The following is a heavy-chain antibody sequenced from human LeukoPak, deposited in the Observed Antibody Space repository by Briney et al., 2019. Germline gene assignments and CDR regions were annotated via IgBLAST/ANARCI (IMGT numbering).Heavy chain of an antibody. CDR2: ISYDGSNK. J-gene: IGHJ6*03. V-gene: IGHV3-30*04. D-gene: IGHD2-15*01. CDR3: ARETSKYCSGGSCSRSYYYYYMDV. CDR1: GFTFSSYA. Sequence: GGSLRLSCAASGFTFSSYAMHWVRQAPGKGLEWVAVISYDGSNKYYADSVKGRFTISRDNSKNTLYLQMNSLRAEDTAVYYCARETSKYCSGGSCSRSYYYYYMDVWGKGTSVTVSS.